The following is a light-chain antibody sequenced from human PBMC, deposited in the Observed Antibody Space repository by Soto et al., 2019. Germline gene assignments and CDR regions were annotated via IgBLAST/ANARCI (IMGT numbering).Light chain of an antibody. V-gene: IGLV2-14*01. CDR3: SSYTSSSSYV. CDR2: DVT. CDR1: SSDFGGYKY. Sequence: QSVLTQPASVSGSPGQSITISCTGTSSDFGGYKYVSWYQQHPDKAPKLIIYDVTNRPSGISNRFSGSKSGNTASLTISGLQAEDEADYYCSSYTSSSSYVFGTGTKVTVL. J-gene: IGLJ1*01.